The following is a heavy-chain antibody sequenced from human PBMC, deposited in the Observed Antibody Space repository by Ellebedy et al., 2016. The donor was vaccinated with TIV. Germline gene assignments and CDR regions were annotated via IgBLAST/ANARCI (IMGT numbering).Heavy chain of an antibody. D-gene: IGHD3-10*01. Sequence: SGPTLVKPTQTLTLTCTFSGFSLSTSGVGVGWIRQPPGKALEWLALIYWDDDKRYSPSLKSRLTITKDTSKNQVVLTMTNMDPVDTATYYCAHHGYGSGSYYKNYFDYWGQGTLVTVSS. CDR1: GFSLSTSGVG. CDR2: IYWDDDK. V-gene: IGHV2-5*02. CDR3: AHHGYGSGSYYKNYFDY. J-gene: IGHJ4*02.